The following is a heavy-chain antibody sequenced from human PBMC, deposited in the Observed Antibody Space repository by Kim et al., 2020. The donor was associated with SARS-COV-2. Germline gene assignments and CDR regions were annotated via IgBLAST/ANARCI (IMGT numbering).Heavy chain of an antibody. D-gene: IGHD6-25*01. J-gene: IGHJ4*02. CDR1: GYTFTSYY. Sequence: ASVKVSCKASGYTFTSYYMHWVRQAPGQGLEWMGIINPSGGSPTYAQQFQGRVTMTRDTSTSTVYMEMSSLRSEDTAVYYCARGISSGGKYYFEYWGQGTLVTVSS. CDR3: ARGISSGGKYYFEY. CDR2: INPSGGSP. V-gene: IGHV1-46*01.